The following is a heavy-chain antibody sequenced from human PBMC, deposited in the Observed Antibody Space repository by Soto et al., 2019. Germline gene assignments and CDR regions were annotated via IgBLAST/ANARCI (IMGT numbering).Heavy chain of an antibody. D-gene: IGHD3-9*01. CDR1: GYTFTSYA. CDR3: ARHDDILTGYYSPWFDP. J-gene: IGHJ5*02. Sequence: ASVKVSCKASGYTFTSYAMHWVRQAPGQRLEWMGWINAGNGNTKYSQKFQGRVTITRDTSASTAYMELSSLRSEDTAVYYCARHDDILTGYYSPWFDPWGQGTLVTVSS. V-gene: IGHV1-3*01. CDR2: INAGNGNT.